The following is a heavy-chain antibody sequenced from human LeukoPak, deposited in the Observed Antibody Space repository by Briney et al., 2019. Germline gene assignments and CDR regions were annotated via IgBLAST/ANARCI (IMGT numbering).Heavy chain of an antibody. CDR2: ITHDGNHK. J-gene: IGHJ4*02. D-gene: IGHD3-16*01. V-gene: IGHV3-30*04. Sequence: GGSLRLSCAASGFTFSNNAMHWVRQAPGKGLEWVAVITHDGNHKYNADSVKGRFTISRDNSKSTVYLQMNSLRAEDTAVYYCARDENDDYLGGLDYWGQGALVTVSS. CDR1: GFTFSNNA. CDR3: ARDENDDYLGGLDY.